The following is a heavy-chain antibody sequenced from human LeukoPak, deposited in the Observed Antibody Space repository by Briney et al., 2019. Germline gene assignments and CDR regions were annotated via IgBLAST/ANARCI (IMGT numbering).Heavy chain of an antibody. Sequence: GWSLTLSCPASGFTFSSYVMGWVRQAAGKGLDWVAAISGSGGSTYYADSVKGRFTISRDNSKNTLYLQMNSLRAEDTAEYYCAKGGAYWSGYYWVFDYWGQGTLVTVSS. CDR2: ISGSGGST. V-gene: IGHV3-23*01. J-gene: IGHJ4*02. CDR1: GFTFSSYV. D-gene: IGHD3-3*01. CDR3: AKGGAYWSGYYWVFDY.